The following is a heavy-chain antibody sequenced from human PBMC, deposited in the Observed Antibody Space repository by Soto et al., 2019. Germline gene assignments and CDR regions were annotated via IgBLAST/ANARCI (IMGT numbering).Heavy chain of an antibody. J-gene: IGHJ6*02. Sequence: SVKVSCKASGYIFTTYGISWVRQAPGQGLEWVGWIIANSGNANYAQKFQGRVTITADESTSTAYMELGSLRSEDTAAYYCARLWIFGVSRDYHGMDVWGQGTTVPVSS. CDR2: IIANSGNA. V-gene: IGHV1-69*01. D-gene: IGHD3-3*01. CDR3: ARLWIFGVSRDYHGMDV. CDR1: GYIFTTYG.